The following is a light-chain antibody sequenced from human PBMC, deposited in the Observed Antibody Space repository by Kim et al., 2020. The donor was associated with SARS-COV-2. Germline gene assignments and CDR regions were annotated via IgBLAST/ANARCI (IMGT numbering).Light chain of an antibody. Sequence: DIVMTQSPDSLAVSLGERATINCKSSQSVLYSSNNKNYLAWYQQKPGQPPTLLIYWASTRESGVPDRFSGSGSGTDFTLTISSLQAEDVAFYYCQQYYSTLTWTFGQGTKVDIK. J-gene: IGKJ1*01. CDR1: QSVLYSSNNKNY. CDR3: QQYYSTLTWT. V-gene: IGKV4-1*01. CDR2: WAS.